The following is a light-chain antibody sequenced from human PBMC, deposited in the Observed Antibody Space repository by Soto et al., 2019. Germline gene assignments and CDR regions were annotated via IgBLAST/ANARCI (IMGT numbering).Light chain of an antibody. CDR3: QQSYSTPPVT. V-gene: IGKV1-39*01. Sequence: DIQMTQSPSSLSASVGARVTITCRASQSISSYLNWYQQKPGKAPKLLIYAASSLQSGVPSRFSGSGSGTDFTLTISSLQPEDFATYYGQQSYSTPPVTFGGGTKVEIK. CDR2: AAS. CDR1: QSISSY. J-gene: IGKJ4*01.